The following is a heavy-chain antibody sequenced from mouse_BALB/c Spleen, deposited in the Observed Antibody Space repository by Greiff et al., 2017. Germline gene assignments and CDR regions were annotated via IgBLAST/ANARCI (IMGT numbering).Heavy chain of an antibody. CDR3: TLYYYDAMDY. D-gene: IGHD1-1*01. CDR2: IRLKSNNYAT. V-gene: IGHV6-6*02. J-gene: IGHJ4*01. CDR1: GFTFSNYW. Sequence: EVKLMESGGGLVQPGGSMKLSCVASGFTFSNYWMNWVRQSPEKGLEWVAEIRLKSNNYATHYAESVKGRFTISRDDSKSSVYLQMNNLRAEDTGIYYCTLYYYDAMDYWGQGTSVTVSS.